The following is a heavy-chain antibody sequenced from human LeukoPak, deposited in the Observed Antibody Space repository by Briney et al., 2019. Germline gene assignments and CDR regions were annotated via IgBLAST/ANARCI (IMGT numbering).Heavy chain of an antibody. CDR1: GFTFGGYA. J-gene: IGHJ4*02. CDR3: ANVYFDISYGRFDY. D-gene: IGHD3-9*01. CDR2: ISRSGDST. Sequence: GGSLRLSCAASGFTFGGYAMSWVRQAPGKGLEWVSAISRSGDSTYYADSVKGRFTISRDNSKSTLYLQMSSLRAEDTAVYHCANVYFDISYGRFDYWGQGSLVTVSS. V-gene: IGHV3-23*01.